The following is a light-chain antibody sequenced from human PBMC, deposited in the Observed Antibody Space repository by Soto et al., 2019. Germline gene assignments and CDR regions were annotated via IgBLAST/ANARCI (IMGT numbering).Light chain of an antibody. Sequence: DIQMTQSPSSLSASVGDRVTITCRASQGISSYLAWYQQRPGKVPKLLIYHASTLQSGVPSRFSGSGSGTDFTLTISSLQPEDVATYYCQTYNNAVFTFGPGTKVDI. CDR1: QGISSY. CDR3: QTYNNAVFT. V-gene: IGKV1-27*01. CDR2: HAS. J-gene: IGKJ3*01.